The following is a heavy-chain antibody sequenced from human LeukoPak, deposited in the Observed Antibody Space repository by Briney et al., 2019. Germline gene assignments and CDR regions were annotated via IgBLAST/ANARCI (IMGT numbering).Heavy chain of an antibody. CDR2: ITSSSSYI. D-gene: IGHD6-13*01. J-gene: IGHJ4*02. Sequence: GGSLRLSCAASGFTFDDYGMSWVRQAPGKGLEWVSSITSSSSYIYYADSVRGRFTISRDNAKNSLYLQMNSLRAEDTAVYYCARGSTSSSPLDYWGQGTLVTVSS. CDR3: ARGSTSSSPLDY. V-gene: IGHV3-21*01. CDR1: GFTFDDYG.